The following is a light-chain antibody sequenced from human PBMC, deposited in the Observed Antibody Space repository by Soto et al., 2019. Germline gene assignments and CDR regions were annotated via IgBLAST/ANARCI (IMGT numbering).Light chain of an antibody. CDR2: EVS. CDR1: SSDVGSYNR. J-gene: IGLJ2*01. Sequence: QSALTQPPSVSGSPGQSVTISCTGTSSDVGSYNRVSWYQQPPGTAPKLMIYEVSNRPSGVPDRFSGSKSGNTASLTISGLQAEYEADYSCSSYTSSSTVVFGGGTKLTVL. CDR3: SSYTSSSTVV. V-gene: IGLV2-18*02.